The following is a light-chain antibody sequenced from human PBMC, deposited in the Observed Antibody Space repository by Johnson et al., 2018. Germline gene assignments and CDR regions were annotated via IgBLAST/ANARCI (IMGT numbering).Light chain of an antibody. CDR3: GTWYSSLSAGNV. Sequence: QSVLTQPPSVSAAPGQKVTISCSGSSSNIGNNYVSWYQQLPGTAPKLPIYENNKRPSGIPDRFSGSKSGTSATPCITGLQTRDEADYYCGTWYSSLSAGNVFGTGTKVTVL. CDR2: ENN. CDR1: SSNIGNNY. J-gene: IGLJ1*01. V-gene: IGLV1-51*02.